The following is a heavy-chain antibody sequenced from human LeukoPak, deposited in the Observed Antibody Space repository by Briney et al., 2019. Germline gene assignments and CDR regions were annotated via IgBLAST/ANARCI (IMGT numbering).Heavy chain of an antibody. CDR1: GFTFSSYA. D-gene: IGHD3-16*02. V-gene: IGHV3-23*01. J-gene: IGHJ5*02. CDR2: ISGSGGST. Sequence: GGSLRLSCAASGFTFSSYAMSWVRQAPGKGLEWVSAISGSGGSTYYADSVKGRFTISRDNSKNTLYLQMNSLRAEDTAVYYCAKDSKAMITFGGVIVTHNWFDPWGQGTLVTVSS. CDR3: AKDSKAMITFGGVIVTHNWFDP.